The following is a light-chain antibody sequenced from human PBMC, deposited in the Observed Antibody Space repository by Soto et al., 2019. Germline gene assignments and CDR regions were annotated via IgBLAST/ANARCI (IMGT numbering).Light chain of an antibody. J-gene: IGKJ4*01. CDR1: QSVSSY. V-gene: IGKV3-11*01. Sequence: EIVLTQSPATLSLSPGERATLSCRASQSVSSYLAWYQQKPGQAPRLLISDASNRATGIPARFSGSGSGTDFTLTISSLEPEDFAVYYCQQRSNWPPAFGGGIKVEIK. CDR2: DAS. CDR3: QQRSNWPPA.